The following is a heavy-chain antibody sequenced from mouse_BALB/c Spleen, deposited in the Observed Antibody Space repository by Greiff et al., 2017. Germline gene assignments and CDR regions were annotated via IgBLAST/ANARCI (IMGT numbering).Heavy chain of an antibody. D-gene: IGHD2-1*01. CDR1: GFNIKDTY. J-gene: IGHJ4*01. CDR2: IDPANGNT. CDR3: ASDRYGNYPLDAMDY. Sequence: EVQLQQSGAELVKPGASVKLSCTASGFNIKDTYMHWVKQRPEQGLEWIGRIDPANGNTKYDPKFQGKATITADTSSNTAYLQLSSLTSEDTAVYYCASDRYGNYPLDAMDYWGQGTSVTVSS. V-gene: IGHV14-3*02.